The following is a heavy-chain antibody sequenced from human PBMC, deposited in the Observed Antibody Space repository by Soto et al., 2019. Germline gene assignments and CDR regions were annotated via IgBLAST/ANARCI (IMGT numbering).Heavy chain of an antibody. J-gene: IGHJ4*02. CDR2: TIPILGIA. D-gene: IGHD5-12*01. Sequence: SVKVSCKASGYTFTSYYMHWVRQAPGQGLEWMGRTIPILGIANYAQKFQGRVTITADKSTSTAYMELSSLRSEDTAVYYCARGGYSGYDAFDYWGQGTLVTVSS. V-gene: IGHV1-69*04. CDR3: ARGGYSGYDAFDY. CDR1: GYTFTSYY.